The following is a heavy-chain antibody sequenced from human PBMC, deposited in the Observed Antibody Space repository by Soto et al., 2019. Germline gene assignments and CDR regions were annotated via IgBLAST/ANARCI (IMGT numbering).Heavy chain of an antibody. Sequence: PGESLKISCKGSGYSFTSYWISLVRQMPGKGLEWMGRIDPSDSYTNYSPSFQGHVTISADKSISTAYLQWSSLKASDTAMYYCARQGIVATLSYYYYGMDVWGQGTTVTVSS. V-gene: IGHV5-10-1*01. D-gene: IGHD5-12*01. CDR1: GYSFTSYW. CDR2: IDPSDSYT. J-gene: IGHJ6*02. CDR3: ARQGIVATLSYYYYGMDV.